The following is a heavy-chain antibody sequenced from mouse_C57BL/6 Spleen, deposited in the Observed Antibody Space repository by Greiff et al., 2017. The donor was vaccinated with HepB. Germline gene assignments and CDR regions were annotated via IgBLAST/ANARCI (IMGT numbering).Heavy chain of an antibody. CDR1: GFSFNTYA. CDR3: MRRGGEYDDGGFAY. D-gene: IGHD2-4*01. Sequence: EVQVVESGGGLVQPKGSLKLSCAASGFSFNTYAMNWVRQAPGKGLEWVARIRSKSNNYATYYADSVKDRFTISRNDSESMLYLQMNNLKTEDTARYYCMRRGGEYDDGGFAYWGQVTLVTVSA. CDR2: IRSKSNNYAT. J-gene: IGHJ3*01. V-gene: IGHV10-1*01.